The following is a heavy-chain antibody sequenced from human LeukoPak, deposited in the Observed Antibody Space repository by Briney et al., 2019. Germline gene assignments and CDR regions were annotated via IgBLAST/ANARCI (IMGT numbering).Heavy chain of an antibody. D-gene: IGHD5-12*01. V-gene: IGHV3-20*04. CDR1: GFTFDDYG. CDR2: INWNGGST. J-gene: IGHJ3*02. CDR3: ARDGRDIVATNDAFDI. Sequence: PGGSLRLSCAASGFTFDDYGMSWVRQAPGKGLEWVSGINWNGGSTGYADSVKGRFTISRDNAKNSLYLQMNSLRAEDTALYYCARDGRDIVATNDAFDIWGQGTMVTVSS.